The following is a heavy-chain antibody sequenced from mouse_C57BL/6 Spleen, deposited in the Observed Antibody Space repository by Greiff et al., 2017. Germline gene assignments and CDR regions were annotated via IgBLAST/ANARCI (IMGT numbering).Heavy chain of an antibody. CDR1: GYSITSGYY. CDR2: ISYDGIN. D-gene: IGHD4-1*01. CDR3: AGGDWGWFDY. J-gene: IGHJ3*01. V-gene: IGHV3-6*01. Sequence: EVKLQESGPGLVKPSQSLSLTCSVTGYSITSGYYWNWIRQFPGNKLEWMGYISYDGINNYNPSLKNRISITRDTSKNQFFLKLNSVTTEDTATYYCAGGDWGWFDYWGQGTLVTVSA.